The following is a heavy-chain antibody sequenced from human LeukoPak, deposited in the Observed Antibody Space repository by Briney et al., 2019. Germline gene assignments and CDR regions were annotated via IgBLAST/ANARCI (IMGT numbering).Heavy chain of an antibody. J-gene: IGHJ4*02. CDR3: TTDRPRLETYYYDNSGGPFDY. CDR2: IKSKIDGGTT. D-gene: IGHD3-22*01. CDR1: GFTFSNAW. V-gene: IGHV3-15*01. Sequence: GGSLRLSCAASGFTFSNAWMNWVRQAPGKGLEWVGRIKSKIDGGTTDYAAPVKGRFSISRDDSSNTLYLQMNSLKTEDTAVYYCTTDRPRLETYYYDNSGGPFDYWGQGTLVTVSS.